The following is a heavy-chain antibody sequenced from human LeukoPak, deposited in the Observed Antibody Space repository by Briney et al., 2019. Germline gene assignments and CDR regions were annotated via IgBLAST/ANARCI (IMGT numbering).Heavy chain of an antibody. CDR1: GCSFSRYW. J-gene: IGHJ4*02. V-gene: IGHV3-7*01. CDR3: ARDSFETDIDY. Sequence: GGSLRLSCVASGCSFSRYWMSWVRQAPGKGLEWVANIKEDGSEQYYADPLKGRFTISRDNVKNSLYLHINSLRAEDTAVYYCARDSFETDIDYWGQGTLVTVSS. CDR2: IKEDGSEQ. D-gene: IGHD1-14*01.